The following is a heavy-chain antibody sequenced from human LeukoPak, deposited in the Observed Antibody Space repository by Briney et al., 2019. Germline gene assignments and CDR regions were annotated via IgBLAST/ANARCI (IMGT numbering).Heavy chain of an antibody. CDR2: IYHSGST. Sequence: PSETLSLTCAVSGYSISSGYYWGWIRQPPGKGLEWIGSIYHSGSTYYNPSLKSRVTISVDTSKNQFSLKLSSVTAADTVVYYCASVGVTGHWGQGTLVTVSS. V-gene: IGHV4-38-2*01. D-gene: IGHD2-21*02. J-gene: IGHJ4*02. CDR3: ASVGVTGH. CDR1: GYSISSGYY.